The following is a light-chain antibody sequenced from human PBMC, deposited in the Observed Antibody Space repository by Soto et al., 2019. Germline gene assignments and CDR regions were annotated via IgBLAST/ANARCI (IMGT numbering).Light chain of an antibody. V-gene: IGKV2-28*01. CDR1: QSLLHSNGYNY. J-gene: IGKJ1*01. CDR2: LGS. CDR3: QKYFGVPWT. Sequence: DIVLTQSPLSLPVTPGEPASISCRSSQSLLHSNGYNYLDWYLQKTGQSPQLLIYLGSNRSSGVPARFSGRGSGTDFTLTISSLQPEDVATYYCQKYFGVPWTIGQGTKVEI.